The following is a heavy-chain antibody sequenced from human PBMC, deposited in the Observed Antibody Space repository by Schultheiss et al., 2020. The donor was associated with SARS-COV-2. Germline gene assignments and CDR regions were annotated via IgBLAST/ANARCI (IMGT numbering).Heavy chain of an antibody. CDR1: GFIFDDYA. D-gene: IGHD4-23*01. CDR3: VRDRLDYGGNPIPDPFDY. CDR2: ISWNSGTV. Sequence: GGSLRLSCAASGFIFDDYAMYWVRQAPGKGLEWVSGISWNSGTVGYADSVEGRFTVSRDNSKNTLYLQMNSLRAEDTALYYCVRDRLDYGGNPIPDPFDYWGLGILVTVSS. J-gene: IGHJ4*02. V-gene: IGHV3-9*01.